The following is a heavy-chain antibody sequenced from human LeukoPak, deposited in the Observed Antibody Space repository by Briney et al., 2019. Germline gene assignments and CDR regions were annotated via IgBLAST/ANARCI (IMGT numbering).Heavy chain of an antibody. D-gene: IGHD5-12*01. Sequence: GASVKVSCKASGYTFTSYDINWVRQAPGQGLEWMGWINPNSGGTNYAQKFQGRVTMTRDTSISTAYMELSRLRSDDTAVYYCARAYSGYDFVDYWGQGTLVTVSS. CDR1: GYTFTSYD. CDR3: ARAYSGYDFVDY. J-gene: IGHJ4*02. V-gene: IGHV1-2*02. CDR2: INPNSGGT.